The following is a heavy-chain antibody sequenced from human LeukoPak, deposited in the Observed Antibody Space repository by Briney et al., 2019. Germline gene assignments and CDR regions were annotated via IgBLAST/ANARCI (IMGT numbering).Heavy chain of an antibody. J-gene: IGHJ4*02. Sequence: ASVKVSCKASGYTFTSYGISWVRQAPGQGLEWMGGIIPIFGTANYAQKFQGRVTITADESTSTAYMELSSLRSEDTAVYYCARVGNNPWSRPFDYWGQGTLVTVSS. CDR1: GYTFTSYG. CDR2: IIPIFGTA. CDR3: ARVGNNPWSRPFDY. V-gene: IGHV1-69*13. D-gene: IGHD1/OR15-1a*01.